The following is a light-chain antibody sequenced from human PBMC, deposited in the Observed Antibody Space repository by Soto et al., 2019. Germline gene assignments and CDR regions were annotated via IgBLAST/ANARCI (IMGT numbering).Light chain of an antibody. Sequence: EIVMTQSPATLSVSPGARATLSCRASQSVRSNLAWYQQSPGQAPRLLIYDASTRATGIPARFSGSGSGTEFTLTISSLQSEDFAVYYCQQYNRSPTFGGGTKVDIK. CDR3: QQYNRSPT. V-gene: IGKV3-15*01. J-gene: IGKJ4*01. CDR1: QSVRSN. CDR2: DAS.